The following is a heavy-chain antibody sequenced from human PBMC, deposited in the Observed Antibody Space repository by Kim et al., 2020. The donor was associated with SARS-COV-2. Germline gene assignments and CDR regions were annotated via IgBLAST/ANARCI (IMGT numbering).Heavy chain of an antibody. V-gene: IGHV4-34*01. Sequence: SETLSLTCAVYGGSFSGYYWSWIRQPPGKGLEWIGEINHSGSTNYNPSLKSRVTISVDTSKNQFSLKLSSVTAADTAVYYCARGGYSGYDLDYWGQGTLVTVSS. CDR3: ARGGYSGYDLDY. CDR2: INHSGST. D-gene: IGHD5-12*01. CDR1: GGSFSGYY. J-gene: IGHJ4*02.